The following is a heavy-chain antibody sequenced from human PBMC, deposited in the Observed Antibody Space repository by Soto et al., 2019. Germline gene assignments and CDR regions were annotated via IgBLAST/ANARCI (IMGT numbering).Heavy chain of an antibody. CDR2: INPKSGGT. D-gene: IGHD2-8*01. J-gene: IGHJ6*02. V-gene: IGHV1-2*04. CDR1: GYSFTDYH. Sequence: ASVKVSCKASGYSFTDYHIHWVRQAPGQGLEWLGRINPKSGGTSTAQKFQGWVTMTRDRSVSTVYMELTRLRSDDTAVYFCARGHSTDCSNGVCSFFYNHEMDVWGQGTTVTVSS. CDR3: ARGHSTDCSNGVCSFFYNHEMDV.